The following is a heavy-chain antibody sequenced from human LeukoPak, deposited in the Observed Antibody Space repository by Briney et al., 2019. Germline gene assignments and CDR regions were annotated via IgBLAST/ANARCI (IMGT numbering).Heavy chain of an antibody. CDR3: ARDSPPPRWSSSWYGAFDI. CDR2: ISSSSSYI. J-gene: IGHJ3*02. D-gene: IGHD6-13*01. V-gene: IGHV3-21*01. Sequence: GGSLRLSCAASGFTFSSYSMNWVRQAPGKGLEWVSSISSSSSYIYYADSVKGRFTISRDNAKNSLYLQMNSLRAEDTAVYYCARDSPPPRWSSSWYGAFDIWGQGTMVTVSS. CDR1: GFTFSSYS.